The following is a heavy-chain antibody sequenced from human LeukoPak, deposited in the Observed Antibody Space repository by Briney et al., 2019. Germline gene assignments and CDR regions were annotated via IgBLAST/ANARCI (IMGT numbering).Heavy chain of an antibody. Sequence: SETLSLTCTVSGGSISSYYWSWIRQPPGKGLEWIGYIYYSGSTNYNPSLKSRVTISVDTSKNQFSLKLSSVTAADTAVYYCARGGSNSSWYGFERDAEYFQHWGQGTLVTVSS. CDR2: IYYSGST. CDR3: ARGGSNSSWYGFERDAEYFQH. V-gene: IGHV4-59*01. D-gene: IGHD6-13*01. J-gene: IGHJ1*01. CDR1: GGSISSYY.